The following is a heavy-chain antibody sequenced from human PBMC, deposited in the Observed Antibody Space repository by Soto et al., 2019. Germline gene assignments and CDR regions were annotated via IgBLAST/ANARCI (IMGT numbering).Heavy chain of an antibody. CDR1: GFTFDDYS. V-gene: IGHV3-23*01. D-gene: IGHD3-16*01. Sequence: VQLLESGGGLAQPGVSLRLSCVGSGFTFDDYSMSWVRQSPGKGLEGVSCIGASGTITYYAEAVKGRCRISRDHCKNTLCLEMNGLRADDTATYYCAKDWARVFRYYFHYWGQGSLVAVYS. J-gene: IGHJ4*02. CDR2: IGASGTIT. CDR3: AKDWARVFRYYFHY.